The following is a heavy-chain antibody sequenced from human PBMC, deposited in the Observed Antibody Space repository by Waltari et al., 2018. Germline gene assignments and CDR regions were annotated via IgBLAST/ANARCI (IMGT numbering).Heavy chain of an antibody. D-gene: IGHD3-22*01. J-gene: IGHJ4*02. Sequence: QVQLQQWGAGLLKPSETLSLTCAVYGGSFSGYYWSWIRQPPGKGLEWIGEINHSGSTNYNPSLKSRVTISVDTSKNQFSLKLSSVTAADTAVYYCARALKWDSSGWGAFDYWGQGTLVTVSS. V-gene: IGHV4-34*01. CDR1: GGSFSGYY. CDR3: ARALKWDSSGWGAFDY. CDR2: INHSGST.